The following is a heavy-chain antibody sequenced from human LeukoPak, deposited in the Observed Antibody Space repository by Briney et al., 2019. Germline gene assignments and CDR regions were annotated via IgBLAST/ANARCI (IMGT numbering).Heavy chain of an antibody. CDR1: GGSISTSNYY. V-gene: IGHV4-39*07. J-gene: IGHJ4*02. Sequence: SETLSLTCTVSGGSISTSNYYWGWIRQPPGKGLEWIGNIFYSGSTYYSPSLRSRVTISLDTSRNQFSRELNSVTAADTAVYYCAREDSSGWYRGVLFDYWGQGTLVTVSS. D-gene: IGHD6-19*01. CDR2: IFYSGST. CDR3: AREDSSGWYRGVLFDY.